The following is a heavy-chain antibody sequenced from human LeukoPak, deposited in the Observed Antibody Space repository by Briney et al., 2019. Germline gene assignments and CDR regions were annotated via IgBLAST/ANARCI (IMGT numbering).Heavy chain of an antibody. D-gene: IGHD2-2*01. V-gene: IGHV4-34*01. CDR1: GGSFSGYY. Sequence: PSETLSLTCAVYGGSFSGYYWSWIRQPPGKRLEWIGEINHSGSTNYNPSLKSRVTISVDTSKNQFSLKLSSVTAADTAVYYCARVIERGYCSSTSCFDVFDIWGQGTMVTVSS. J-gene: IGHJ3*02. CDR2: INHSGST. CDR3: ARVIERGYCSSTSCFDVFDI.